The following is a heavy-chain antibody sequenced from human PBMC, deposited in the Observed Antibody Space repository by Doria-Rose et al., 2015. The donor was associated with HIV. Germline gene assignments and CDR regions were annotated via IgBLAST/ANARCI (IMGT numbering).Heavy chain of an antibody. CDR2: ISWDSGAK. V-gene: IGHV3-9*01. J-gene: IGHJ6*03. CDR3: AKAPIIGPKYYFYMDV. D-gene: IGHD3-3*01. Sequence: VQLVQSGGGLVQPGRSLRLSCVGSGFSFESYAMHWVRLAPGKCLEWVAGISWDSGAKGNADSMEGRFTISRDNAKKSVYLEMRSLRPEGTAFYYCAKAPIIGPKYYFYMDVWGKGTSVTVSS. CDR1: GFSFESYA.